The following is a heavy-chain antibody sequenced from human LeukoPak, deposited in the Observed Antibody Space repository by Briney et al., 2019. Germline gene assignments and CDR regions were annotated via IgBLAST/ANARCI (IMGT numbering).Heavy chain of an antibody. Sequence: GGSLRLSCAASGFTFSSYGMHWVRQAPGKGLEWVAVISYDGSNKYYADSVKGRFTISRDNSKKTLYLQMNSLRAEDTAVYYCAKDQKAEGNYYMDVWGKGTTVTVSS. V-gene: IGHV3-30*18. CDR2: ISYDGSNK. CDR3: AKDQKAEGNYYMDV. J-gene: IGHJ6*03. CDR1: GFTFSSYG. D-gene: IGHD3-10*01.